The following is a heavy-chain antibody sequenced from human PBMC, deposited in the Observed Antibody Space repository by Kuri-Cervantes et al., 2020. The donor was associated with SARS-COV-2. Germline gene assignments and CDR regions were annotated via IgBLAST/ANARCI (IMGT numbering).Heavy chain of an antibody. V-gene: IGHV3-7*01. Sequence: GESLKISCAASGFTFSSYWMSWVRQAPGKGLEWVANIKQDGSEKYYVDSVKGRFTISRDNAKNSLYLQMNSLSAEDTAVYYCARESPGAYYYMDVWGKGTTVTVSS. D-gene: IGHD4/OR15-4a*01. J-gene: IGHJ6*03. CDR1: GFTFSSYW. CDR3: ARESPGAYYYMDV. CDR2: IKQDGSEK.